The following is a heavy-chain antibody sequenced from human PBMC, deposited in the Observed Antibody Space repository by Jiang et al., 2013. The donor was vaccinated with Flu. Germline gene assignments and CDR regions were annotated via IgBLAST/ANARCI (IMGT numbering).Heavy chain of an antibody. CDR2: INHSGST. CDR1: WVLQWLL. J-gene: IGHJ4*02. CDR3: ARGRSRGLLFLAPALGY. D-gene: IGHD2-21*02. Sequence: LLKPSETPVPHLRCLWWVLQWLLLELDPPAPRKGLEWIGEINHSGSTNYNPSLKSRVTISVDTSKNQFSLKLSSVTAADTAVYYCARGRSRGLLFLAPALGYWGQGTLVTVSS. V-gene: IGHV4-34*01.